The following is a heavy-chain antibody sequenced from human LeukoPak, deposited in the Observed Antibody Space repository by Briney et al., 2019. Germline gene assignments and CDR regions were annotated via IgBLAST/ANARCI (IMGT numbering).Heavy chain of an antibody. CDR2: INPSGGST. Sequence: GASVKVSCKASGYTFTSYYMHWVRQAPGQGLEWMGIINPSGGSTSYAQKFQGRVTMTRDTSTSTVYMELSSLRSEDTAVYYCARRSYYYDSSGYPDYWFGPWGQGTLVTVSS. CDR1: GYTFTSYY. D-gene: IGHD3-22*01. J-gene: IGHJ5*02. CDR3: ARRSYYYDSSGYPDYWFGP. V-gene: IGHV1-46*01.